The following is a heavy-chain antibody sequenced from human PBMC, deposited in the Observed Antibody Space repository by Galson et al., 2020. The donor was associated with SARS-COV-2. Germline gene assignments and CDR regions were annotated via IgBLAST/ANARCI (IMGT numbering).Heavy chain of an antibody. CDR3: AKSGATLYYFDY. Sequence: GGSLRLSCAASGFTFTSYAMNWLRQAPGKGLEWVSGISGSGSATYFAGSVKGRFTISRDNSKSTLFLQMKNLRAEDTAIYYCAKSGATLYYFDYWGQGTRVTVSS. D-gene: IGHD1-26*01. CDR1: GFTFTSYA. CDR2: ISGSGSAT. V-gene: IGHV3-23*01. J-gene: IGHJ4*02.